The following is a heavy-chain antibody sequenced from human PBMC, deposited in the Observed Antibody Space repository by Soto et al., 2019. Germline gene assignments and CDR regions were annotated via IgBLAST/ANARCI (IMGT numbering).Heavy chain of an antibody. D-gene: IGHD4-17*01. CDR2: ISGSGGST. CDR1: GFTFSSYA. V-gene: IGHV3-23*01. Sequence: GSLRLSCAASGFTFSSYAMSWVRQAPGKGLEWVSAISGSGGSTYYADSVKGRFTISRDNSKNTLYLQMNSLRAEDTAVYYCAKDLAYGYFSDYWSQGTLVTVSS. J-gene: IGHJ4*02. CDR3: AKDLAYGYFSDY.